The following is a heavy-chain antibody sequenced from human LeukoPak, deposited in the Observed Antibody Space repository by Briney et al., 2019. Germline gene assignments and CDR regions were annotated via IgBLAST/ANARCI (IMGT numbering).Heavy chain of an antibody. CDR3: ASNSNWYDY. J-gene: IGHJ5*01. Sequence: GGSLRLSCAASGFTFSDYYMSWIRQAPGKGLEWISYISSSGGAIYYADSVKGRFTISRDNAKNSLYLQMNSLRAEDTAVYYCASNSNWYDYWGQGTLVTVSS. CDR2: ISSSGGAI. V-gene: IGHV3-11*01. CDR1: GFTFSDYY.